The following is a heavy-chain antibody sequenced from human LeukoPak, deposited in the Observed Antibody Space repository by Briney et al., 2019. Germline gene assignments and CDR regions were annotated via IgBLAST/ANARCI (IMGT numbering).Heavy chain of an antibody. J-gene: IGHJ6*02. CDR3: ARDRYCGGGSCYWWMDYYYGMDV. Sequence: GGSLRLSCAASGFTFSDYYMSWIRQAPGKGLEWVSYISSSGSTIYYADSVKGRFTISRDNAKNSLYLQMNSLRAEDTAVYYCARDRYCGGGSCYWWMDYYYGMDVWGQGTTVTVSS. CDR1: GFTFSDYY. V-gene: IGHV3-11*01. D-gene: IGHD2-15*01. CDR2: ISSSGSTI.